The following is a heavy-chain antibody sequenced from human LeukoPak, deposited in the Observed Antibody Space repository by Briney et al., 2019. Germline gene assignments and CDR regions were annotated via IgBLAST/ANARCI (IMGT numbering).Heavy chain of an antibody. Sequence: KPSETLSLTCAVYGGSFSGYYWSWIRQPPGKGLEWIGEINHSGSTNYNPSLKSRVTISVDTSKNQFSLKLSSVTAADTAVYYCARGTTYYYDSSGYFPSDYWGQGTLVTVSS. CDR1: GGSFSGYY. D-gene: IGHD3-22*01. V-gene: IGHV4-34*01. CDR3: ARGTTYYYDSSGYFPSDY. CDR2: INHSGST. J-gene: IGHJ4*02.